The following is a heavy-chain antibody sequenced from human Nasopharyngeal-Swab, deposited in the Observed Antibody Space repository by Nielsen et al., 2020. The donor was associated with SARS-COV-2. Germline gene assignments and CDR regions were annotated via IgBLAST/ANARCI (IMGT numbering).Heavy chain of an antibody. J-gene: IGHJ4*02. CDR1: GFIFSSYA. CDR3: AKLASSSAFDH. CDR2: MSHDGTKI. Sequence: GESLKISCAASGFIFSSYAMHWVRQAPGKGLEWVAVMSHDGTKIYYADSVKGRFTISRDNSKNTLYLQMNSLRAEDTAVYYCAKLASSSAFDHWGQGTLVTVSS. D-gene: IGHD6-6*01. V-gene: IGHV3-30-3*02.